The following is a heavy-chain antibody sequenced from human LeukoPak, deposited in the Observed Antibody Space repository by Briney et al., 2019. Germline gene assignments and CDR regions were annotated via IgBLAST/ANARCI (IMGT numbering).Heavy chain of an antibody. Sequence: ASVKVSCKASGYTFTGYYMHWVRQAPGQGLEWMGWINPNSGGTNYAQKFRGRVTMTRDTSISTAYMELSRLRSDDTAVYYCLVRGVITLTYFDYWGQGTLVTVSS. V-gene: IGHV1-2*02. CDR3: LVRGVITLTYFDY. D-gene: IGHD3-10*01. CDR1: GYTFTGYY. J-gene: IGHJ4*02. CDR2: INPNSGGT.